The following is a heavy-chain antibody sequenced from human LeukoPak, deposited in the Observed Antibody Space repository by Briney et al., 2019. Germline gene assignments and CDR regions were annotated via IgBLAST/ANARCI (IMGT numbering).Heavy chain of an antibody. J-gene: IGHJ4*02. D-gene: IGHD4-17*01. V-gene: IGHV3-21*01. Sequence: NPGGSLRLSCAASGFTFSSYSMNWVRQAPGKGLEWVSSISSSSSYIYYADSVKGRFTISRDNAKNSLYLQMNSLRAEDTAVYYCASKGYGDHPFDYWGQGTLVTVSS. CDR3: ASKGYGDHPFDY. CDR1: GFTFSSYS. CDR2: ISSSSSYI.